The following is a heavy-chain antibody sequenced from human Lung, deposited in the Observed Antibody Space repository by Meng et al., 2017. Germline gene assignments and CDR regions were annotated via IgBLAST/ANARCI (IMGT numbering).Heavy chain of an antibody. J-gene: IGHJ4*02. CDR1: GGSLSDYY. Sequence: QGLIQHWGAGLLKPSETLSLTSVVCGGSLSDYYGSWILQPPGKGLEWIGEINHSGSTNYNPSLESRATISVDTSQNNLSLKLSSVTAADSAVYYCARGPTTMAHDFDYWGQGTLVTVSS. V-gene: IGHV4-34*01. CDR3: ARGPTTMAHDFDY. D-gene: IGHD4-11*01. CDR2: INHSGST.